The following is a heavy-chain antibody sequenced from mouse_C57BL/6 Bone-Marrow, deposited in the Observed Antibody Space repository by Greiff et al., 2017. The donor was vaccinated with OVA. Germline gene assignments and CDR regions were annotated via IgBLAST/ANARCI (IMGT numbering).Heavy chain of an antibody. V-gene: IGHV1-81*01. CDR2: IYPRSGNT. Sequence: VQLVESGAELARPGASVKLSCKASGYTFTSYGISWVKQRTGQGLEWIGEIYPRSGNTYYNEKFKGKATLTADKSSSTAYMELRSLTSEDSAVYFCARERKNYYGSSYAYWGQGTTLTVSS. J-gene: IGHJ2*01. D-gene: IGHD1-1*01. CDR3: ARERKNYYGSSYAY. CDR1: GYTFTSYG.